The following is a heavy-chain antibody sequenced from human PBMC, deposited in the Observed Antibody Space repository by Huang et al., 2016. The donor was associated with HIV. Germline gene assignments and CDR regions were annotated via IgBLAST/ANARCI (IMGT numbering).Heavy chain of an antibody. D-gene: IGHD3-16*01. J-gene: IGHJ3*01. CDR3: AKRGGAWGSPYAFDL. V-gene: IGHV1-69*13. CDR1: GGSFNNFG. CDR2: IIPRFGTR. Sequence: QVQLVQSGAEVRKPGSSVKDSCRASGGSFNNFGINWVRQAPGQGLEWMGGIIPRFGTRNDAQRVKDRVTITADETTGVVHLEVTSLRADDTAVYFCAKRGGAWGSPYAFDLWGPGTMVTVSS.